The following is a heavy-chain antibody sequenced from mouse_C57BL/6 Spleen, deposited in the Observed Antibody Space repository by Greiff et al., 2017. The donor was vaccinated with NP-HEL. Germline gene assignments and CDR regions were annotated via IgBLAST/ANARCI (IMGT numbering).Heavy chain of an antibody. V-gene: IGHV1-52*01. Sequence: QVQLQQPGAELVRPGSSVKLSCKASGYTFTSYWMHWVKQRPIQGLEWIGNIDPSDSETHYNQKFKDKATLTVDKSSSTAYMQLSSLTSEDSAVYYCARKGYGQSVFDYWGQGTTLTVSS. CDR3: ARKGYGQSVFDY. D-gene: IGHD1-1*01. CDR2: IDPSDSET. J-gene: IGHJ2*01. CDR1: GYTFTSYW.